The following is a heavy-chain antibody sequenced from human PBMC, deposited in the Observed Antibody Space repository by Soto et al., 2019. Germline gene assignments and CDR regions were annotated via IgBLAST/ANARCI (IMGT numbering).Heavy chain of an antibody. Sequence: QVQLVESGGGVVQPGRSLRLSCAASGFTFSSYGMHWVRQAPGKGLEWVAVISYDGSNKYYADSVKGRFTISRDNSKNTLYLHMNSLRAEDTAVYYCAKDVEYSSSWGDDYYYGMDVWGQGTTVTVSS. CDR2: ISYDGSNK. CDR3: AKDVEYSSSWGDDYYYGMDV. J-gene: IGHJ6*02. CDR1: GFTFSSYG. D-gene: IGHD6-6*01. V-gene: IGHV3-30*18.